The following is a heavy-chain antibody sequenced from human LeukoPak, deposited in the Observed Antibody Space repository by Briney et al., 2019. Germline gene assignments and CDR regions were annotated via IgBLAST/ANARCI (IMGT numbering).Heavy chain of an antibody. CDR3: ARHGAYYYGMDV. J-gene: IGHJ6*01. CDR1: GGSISSSSYY. Sequence: SETLSLTCTVSGGSISSSSYYWGWIRQPPGKGLEWVGSIYYSGSTYYNPPLKGRVPVSVDPSKTRFPLNLSSVTAADTAVYYCARHGAYYYGMDVWGQGTTVTVSS. D-gene: IGHD1-26*01. V-gene: IGHV4-39*01. CDR2: IYYSGST.